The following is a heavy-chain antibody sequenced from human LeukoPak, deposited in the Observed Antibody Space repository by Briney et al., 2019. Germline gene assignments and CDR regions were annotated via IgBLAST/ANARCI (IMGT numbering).Heavy chain of an antibody. CDR2: INPSSGGT. CDR3: ARGLDYDDYFYMDF. D-gene: IGHD3-22*01. CDR1: GYTFTGYY. Sequence: ASVKVSCKASGYTFTGYYMHWVRQAPGQGLEWMGWINPSSGGTNYAQKFQGRVTMTRDTSISTAYMELTRLRSDDTAVYFCARGLDYDDYFYMDFWGKGTTVTVSS. J-gene: IGHJ6*03. V-gene: IGHV1-2*02.